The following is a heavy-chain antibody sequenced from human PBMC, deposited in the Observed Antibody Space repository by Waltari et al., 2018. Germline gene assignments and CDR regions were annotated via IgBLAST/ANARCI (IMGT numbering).Heavy chain of an antibody. J-gene: IGHJ4*02. V-gene: IGHV3-23*01. Sequence: APGNGLQWVSSIGGRGVSSFYADSVKGRFTISRDNSKNTLYLQMNSLRVEDTAVYYCAKRPARNYYTTTGYYPFDYWGQGTLVTVSS. CDR3: AKRPARNYYTTTGYYPFDY. D-gene: IGHD3-22*01. CDR2: IGGRGVSS.